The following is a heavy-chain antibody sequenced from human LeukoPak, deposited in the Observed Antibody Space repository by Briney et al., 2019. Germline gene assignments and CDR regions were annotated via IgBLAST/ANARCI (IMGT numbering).Heavy chain of an antibody. V-gene: IGHV4-59*12. CDR3: ARSGYDILT. D-gene: IGHD3-9*01. J-gene: IGHJ5*02. CDR1: GDSMRNYY. Sequence: SETLSLTCTVSGDSMRNYYWTWIRQPPGKGLEWIGYIYYSGSTYYNPSLKSRVTISVDTSKNQFSLRLSSVTAADTAVYYCARSGYDILTWGQGTLVTVSS. CDR2: IYYSGST.